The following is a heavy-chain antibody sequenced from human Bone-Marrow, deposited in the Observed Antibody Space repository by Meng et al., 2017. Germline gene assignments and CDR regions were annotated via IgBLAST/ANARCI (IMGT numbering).Heavy chain of an antibody. CDR1: GFTFSSYA. D-gene: IGHD2-15*01. Sequence: GGSLRLSCAASGFTFSSYAMSWVRQAPGKGLEWVSAISGSGGSTYYADSVKGRFTISRDNSKNTLYLQMNSLRAEDTAVYYCANLWGYCSGGSCSGTWTDYWGQGTLVTVSS. CDR2: ISGSGGST. V-gene: IGHV3-23*01. J-gene: IGHJ4*02. CDR3: ANLWGYCSGGSCSGTWTDY.